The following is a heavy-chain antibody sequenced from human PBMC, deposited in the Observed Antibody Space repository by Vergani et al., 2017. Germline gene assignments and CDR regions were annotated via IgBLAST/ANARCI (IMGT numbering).Heavy chain of an antibody. J-gene: IGHJ6*02. Sequence: QVQLVQSGAEVKKPGSSVKVSCKASGGTFSSYAISWVRQAPGQGLEWMGRIIPIFGTANYAQKFQGRVTITADESTSTAYMELSSLRSEDTAVYDCARSQIDIVVVPAASSKRYGMDVWGQGTTVTVSS. V-gene: IGHV1-69*13. CDR3: ARSQIDIVVVPAASSKRYGMDV. CDR1: GGTFSSYA. D-gene: IGHD2-2*01. CDR2: IIPIFGTA.